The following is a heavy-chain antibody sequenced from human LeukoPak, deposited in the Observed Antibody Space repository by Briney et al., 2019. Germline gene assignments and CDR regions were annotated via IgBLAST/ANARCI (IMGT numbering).Heavy chain of an antibody. D-gene: IGHD6-6*01. CDR1: GFIFSSYK. V-gene: IGHV3-21*01. CDR2: ISSSSSYI. CDR3: ARDGYSSSSSDD. Sequence: GGSLRLSCAASGFIFSSYKMNWVRQAPGKGLEWVSSISSSSSYINYADSVKGRFTISRDNAKHSLYLEMNSLRAEDTAVYYCARDGYSSSSSDDWGQESQVTVSS. J-gene: IGHJ4*02.